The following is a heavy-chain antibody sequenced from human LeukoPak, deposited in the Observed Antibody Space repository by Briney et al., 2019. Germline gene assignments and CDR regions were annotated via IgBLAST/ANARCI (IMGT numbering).Heavy chain of an antibody. CDR1: GGSISSGDYY. V-gene: IGHV4-30-4*02. CDR2: IYYSGST. CDR3: ARAARDSTTIDY. Sequence: SETLSLTCTVSGGSISSGDYYWSWIRQPPGKGLEWIGYIYYSGSTYYNPSLKSRVTISVDTSKNQFSLKLTSVTAADTAVYYCARAARDSTTIDYWGQGTLVTVSS. J-gene: IGHJ4*02. D-gene: IGHD1-1*01.